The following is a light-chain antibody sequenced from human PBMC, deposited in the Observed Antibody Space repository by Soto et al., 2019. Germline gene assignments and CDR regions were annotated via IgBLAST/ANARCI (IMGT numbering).Light chain of an antibody. V-gene: IGLV1-44*01. J-gene: IGLJ2*01. Sequence: QPVLSQAPSASGTPGQGVTISCSGSSSNIGSNGVNWYQHLPGMAPKLLMYSNSERPSGVPDRFSGSKSGTSASLAISGLQSEDEAEYSCATWDDRLNAVVFGGGTKLTVL. CDR2: SNS. CDR1: SSNIGSNG. CDR3: ATWDDRLNAVV.